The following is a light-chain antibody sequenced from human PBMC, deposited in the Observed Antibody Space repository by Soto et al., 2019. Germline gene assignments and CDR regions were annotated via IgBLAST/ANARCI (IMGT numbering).Light chain of an antibody. V-gene: IGLV2-11*01. CDR3: CSYAGSYTYV. J-gene: IGLJ1*01. CDR1: SSDVGGYNY. CDR2: DVN. Sequence: HSVLTQPRSVSGSPGQSVTISCTGTSSDVGGYNYVSWYQQHPGKAPKLIIYDVNRRPSGVPDRFSGSKSGNTASLTISGLQAEDEADYYCCSYAGSYTYVFGTGTKVTVL.